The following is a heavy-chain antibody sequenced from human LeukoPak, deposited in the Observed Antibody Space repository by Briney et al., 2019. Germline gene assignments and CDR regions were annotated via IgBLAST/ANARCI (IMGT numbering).Heavy chain of an antibody. V-gene: IGHV4-39*07. Sequence: SETLSLTCTVSGGSISSSSYYWGWIRQPPGKGLEWNGSIYYSGSTYYNPSLKSRVTISVDTSKNQFSLKLSSVTAADTAVYYCARSRGLVRNAFDIWGQGTMVTVSS. CDR2: IYYSGST. CDR3: ARSRGLVRNAFDI. J-gene: IGHJ3*02. CDR1: GGSISSSSYY. D-gene: IGHD3-10*01.